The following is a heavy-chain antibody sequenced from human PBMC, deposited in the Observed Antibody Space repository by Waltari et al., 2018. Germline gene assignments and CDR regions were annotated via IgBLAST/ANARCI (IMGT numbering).Heavy chain of an antibody. CDR2: VIPICGTA. V-gene: IGHV1-69*12. D-gene: IGHD2-15*01. Sequence: QVQLVQSGAEVKKPGSSVKVSCKASGGTFSSYAISGVRQAPGQGLEWMGGVIPICGTANYAQKFQGRVTITADESTSTAYMELSSLRSEDTAVYYCARGSGGNPYYYYYYMDVWGKGTTVTVSS. J-gene: IGHJ6*03. CDR1: GGTFSSYA. CDR3: ARGSGGNPYYYYYYMDV.